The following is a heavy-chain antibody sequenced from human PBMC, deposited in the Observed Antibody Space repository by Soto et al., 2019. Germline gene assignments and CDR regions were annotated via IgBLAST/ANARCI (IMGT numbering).Heavy chain of an antibody. Sequence: SQTLSLTCVISGDSVASNRSTCNCGRQSPSRGLEWLGRTYYRSKWKNDYALSVNSRITINPDTSKNQLSLQLSSVTPDDTAIYYCVRGVDSSFDYWGQGTLVTVSS. D-gene: IGHD6-13*01. J-gene: IGHJ4*02. CDR3: VRGVDSSFDY. V-gene: IGHV6-1*01. CDR1: GDSVASNRST. CDR2: TYYRSKWKN.